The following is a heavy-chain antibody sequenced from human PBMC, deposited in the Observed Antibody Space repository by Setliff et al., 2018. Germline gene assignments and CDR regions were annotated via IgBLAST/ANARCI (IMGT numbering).Heavy chain of an antibody. CDR1: GASITNINYY. D-gene: IGHD3-16*01. CDR2: IFYSGGT. CDR3: ARLPNYVWGSPVDY. Sequence: SETLSLTCTVSGASITNINYYWGLIRQPPGKGLEWIGSIFYSGGTFYNPSLKSRVTISVDTSKNRFSLTLSSVTAADTAVYYCARLPNYVWGSPVDYWGQGTLVTVSS. J-gene: IGHJ4*02. V-gene: IGHV4-39*01.